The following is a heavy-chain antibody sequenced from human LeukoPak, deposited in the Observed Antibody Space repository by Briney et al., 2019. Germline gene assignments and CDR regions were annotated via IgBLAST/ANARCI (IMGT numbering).Heavy chain of an antibody. D-gene: IGHD3-10*01. J-gene: IGHJ4*02. CDR3: ARDLRFGELSIRYFDS. Sequence: SETLSLTCAASGDSFIGYFWTWIRQAPGRGLEWIGDINHSGRTNCNPSPKSRVTISVDKYKNQFSLKLSSVTAAETAVYYCARDLRFGELSIRYFDSWGQGSLVTVSS. CDR2: INHSGRT. V-gene: IGHV4-34*01. CDR1: GDSFIGYF.